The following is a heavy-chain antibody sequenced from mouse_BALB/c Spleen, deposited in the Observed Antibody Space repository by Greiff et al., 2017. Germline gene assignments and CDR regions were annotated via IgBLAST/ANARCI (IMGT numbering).Heavy chain of an antibody. CDR3: ARLVWGYAMDY. CDR1: GFTFSSYT. Sequence: EVQLVESGGGLVQPGGSLKLSCAASGFTFSSYTMSWVRQTPEKRLEWVAYISNGGGSTYYPDTVKGRFTISRDNAKNTLYLQMSSLKSEDTAMYYCARLVWGYAMDYWGQGTSVTVSS. J-gene: IGHJ4*01. V-gene: IGHV5-12-2*01. CDR2: ISNGGGST. D-gene: IGHD2-10*02.